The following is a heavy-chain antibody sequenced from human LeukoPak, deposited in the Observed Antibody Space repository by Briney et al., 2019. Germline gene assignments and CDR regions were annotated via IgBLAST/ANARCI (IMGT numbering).Heavy chain of an antibody. V-gene: IGHV3-23*01. CDR2: ISASGAST. D-gene: IGHD6-13*01. CDR3: AKGAWIAAAGYWYFDL. CDR1: GFTFSSFA. Sequence: PGGSLRLSCAASGFTFSSFAMNWVRQAPGKGLEWASAISASGASTYYADSVKGRFTISRDNSKNTLYLQMNSLRAEDTAVYYCAKGAWIAAAGYWYFDLWGRGTLVTVSS. J-gene: IGHJ2*01.